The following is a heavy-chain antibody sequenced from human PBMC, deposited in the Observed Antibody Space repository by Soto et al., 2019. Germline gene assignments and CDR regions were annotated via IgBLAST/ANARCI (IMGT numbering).Heavy chain of an antibody. D-gene: IGHD2-2*01. Sequence: EVQLLESGGGLVQPGGSLRLSCAASGFTFSSYAMSWVRQAPGKGLGWVSAISGSGGSTYYADSVKGRFTISRDNSKNTLYLQMNSLRAEDTAVYYCAKGRWDIVVVPAAMTAFDIWGQGTMVTVSS. V-gene: IGHV3-23*01. CDR1: GFTFSSYA. CDR3: AKGRWDIVVVPAAMTAFDI. J-gene: IGHJ3*02. CDR2: ISGSGGST.